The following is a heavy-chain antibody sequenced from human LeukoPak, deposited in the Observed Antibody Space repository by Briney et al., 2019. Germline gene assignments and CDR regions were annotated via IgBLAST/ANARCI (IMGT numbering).Heavy chain of an antibody. V-gene: IGHV4-59*01. CDR1: GGSISGYY. CDR3: AREGQWLPDWFDP. D-gene: IGHD6-19*01. J-gene: IGHJ5*02. CDR2: IHYSGST. Sequence: PSETLSLTCTVTGGSISGYYWSWIRQPPGQGLEWIGYIHYSGSTNYNPSLKGRVTISLDMSKNQFSLKLNSMTAADTAVYYRAREGQWLPDWFDPWGQGTLVTVSS.